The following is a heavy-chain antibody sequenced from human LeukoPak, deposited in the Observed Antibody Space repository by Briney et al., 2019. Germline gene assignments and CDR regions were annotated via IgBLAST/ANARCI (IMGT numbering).Heavy chain of an antibody. J-gene: IGHJ6*03. CDR3: ARGGIVGATGGDYYYYYMDA. CDR1: GGSISSYY. V-gene: IGHV4-59*01. Sequence: SETLSLTCTVSGGSISSYYWSWIRQPPGKGLEWIGYIYYSGSTNYNPSLKSRVTISVDTSKNQFSLKLSSVTAADTAVYYCARGGIVGATGGDYYYYYMDAWGKGTTVTVSS. CDR2: IYYSGST. D-gene: IGHD1-26*01.